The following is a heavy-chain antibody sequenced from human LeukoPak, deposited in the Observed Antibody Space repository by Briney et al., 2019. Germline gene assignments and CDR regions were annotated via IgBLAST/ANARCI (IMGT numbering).Heavy chain of an antibody. Sequence: GGSLRLSCAASGFTFSSYAMSWVRQAPGKGLEWVSAISGSGGSTYYADSVKGRFTISRDSSKNTLYLKMNSLGAEDTAVYYCAKSLGVRDYYYDSSGYYYFDYWGQGTLVTVSS. CDR1: GFTFSSYA. J-gene: IGHJ4*02. D-gene: IGHD3-22*01. V-gene: IGHV3-23*01. CDR2: ISGSGGST. CDR3: AKSLGVRDYYYDSSGYYYFDY.